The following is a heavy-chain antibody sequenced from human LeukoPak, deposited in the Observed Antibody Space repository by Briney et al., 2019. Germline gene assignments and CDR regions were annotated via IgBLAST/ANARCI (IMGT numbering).Heavy chain of an antibody. CDR1: GFTFSHYW. D-gene: IGHD2-21*02. Sequence: PGGSLRLSCAASGFTFSHYWMSWVRQAPGKGLEWVANIKQDGSEIYYLDSVKGRFTISRDNAKTSLYLQMNGLRAEDTAVYYCARDRTVTAGIDYWGQGTLVTVSS. CDR2: IKQDGSEI. CDR3: ARDRTVTAGIDY. V-gene: IGHV3-7*01. J-gene: IGHJ4*02.